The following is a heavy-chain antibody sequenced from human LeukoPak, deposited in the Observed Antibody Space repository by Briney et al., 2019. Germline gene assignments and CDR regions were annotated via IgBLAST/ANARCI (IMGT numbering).Heavy chain of an antibody. J-gene: IGHJ4*02. CDR1: GFTFSNAW. V-gene: IGHV3-15*01. Sequence: GGSLRLSCAASGFTFSNAWMSWVRQAPGKGLEWVGRIKSKTDGGTTDYAAPVKGRFTISRDSSKNTLYLQMNSLRAEDTAIYYCAKARGSYSQFDYWGQGTLVTVSS. CDR2: IKSKTDGGTT. D-gene: IGHD1-26*01. CDR3: AKARGSYSQFDY.